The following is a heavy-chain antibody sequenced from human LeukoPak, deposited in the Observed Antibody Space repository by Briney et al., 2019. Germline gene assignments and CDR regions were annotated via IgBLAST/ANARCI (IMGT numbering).Heavy chain of an antibody. CDR1: GGSISSYY. V-gene: IGHV4-4*07. J-gene: IGHJ4*02. CDR3: AGHSSSWYPFDY. CDR2: IYTSGST. D-gene: IGHD6-13*01. Sequence: SETLSLTCTVSGGSISSYYWSWIRQPAGKGLEWIGRIYTSGSTNYNPSLKGRVTMSVDTSKNQFSLKLSSVTAADTAVYYCAGHSSSWYPFDYWGQGTLVTVSS.